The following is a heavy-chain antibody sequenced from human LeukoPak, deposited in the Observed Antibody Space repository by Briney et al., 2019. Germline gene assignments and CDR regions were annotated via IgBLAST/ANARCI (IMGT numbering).Heavy chain of an antibody. CDR2: ISSSSSTI. J-gene: IGHJ4*02. V-gene: IGHV3-48*01. CDR1: GFTFSSYS. Sequence: PGGSLRLSCAASGFTFSSYSMNWVRQAPGKGLEWVSYISSSSSTIYYADSVKGRFTISRDNAKNSLYLQMNSLRAEDTAVYYCARGYRRIAAARTLYWGQETLVTVSS. D-gene: IGHD6-13*01. CDR3: ARGYRRIAAARTLY.